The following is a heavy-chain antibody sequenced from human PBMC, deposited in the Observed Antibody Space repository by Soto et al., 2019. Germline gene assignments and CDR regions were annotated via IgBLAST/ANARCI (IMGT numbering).Heavy chain of an antibody. V-gene: IGHV1-69*13. Sequence: SVKVSCKASGGTFSSYAISWVRQAPGQGLEWMGGIIPIFGTANYAQKFQGRVTITADESTSTAYMELSSLRSEDTAVYYCARGYCTNGVCYIPDLYYYYGMDVWGQGXTVTVSS. CDR1: GGTFSSYA. J-gene: IGHJ6*02. CDR2: IIPIFGTA. D-gene: IGHD2-8*01. CDR3: ARGYCTNGVCYIPDLYYYYGMDV.